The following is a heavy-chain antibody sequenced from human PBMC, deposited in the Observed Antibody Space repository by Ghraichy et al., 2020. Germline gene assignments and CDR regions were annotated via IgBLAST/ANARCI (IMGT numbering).Heavy chain of an antibody. CDR3: TKDVPFTGGGTMLY. Sequence: GGSLRLSCAASGLTFSHAWMTWVRQGPGERLEWVGHIRSHPDGGTTDYAAAVKGRFTISRDDSKDTIYLQMDSLKTEDTALYYCTKDVPFTGGGTMLYWGQGTPVNVSS. V-gene: IGHV3-15*01. D-gene: IGHD3-16*01. J-gene: IGHJ4*02. CDR1: GLTFSHAW. CDR2: IRSHPDGGTT.